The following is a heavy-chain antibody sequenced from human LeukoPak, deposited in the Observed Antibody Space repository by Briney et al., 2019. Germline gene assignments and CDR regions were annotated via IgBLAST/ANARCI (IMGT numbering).Heavy chain of an antibody. V-gene: IGHV6-1*01. J-gene: IGHJ4*02. CDR1: GDSVSSNSAA. CDR2: TYYRSKWYN. Sequence: SQTLSLTCAISGDSVSSNSAAWNWIRQSPSRGLEWLGRTYYRSKWYNDYAVSVKSRITINPDTSKNQFSLQLNSVTPEDTAVYYCARDFFLRGYSGYDEYYFDYWGQGTLVTVSS. D-gene: IGHD5-12*01. CDR3: ARDFFLRGYSGYDEYYFDY.